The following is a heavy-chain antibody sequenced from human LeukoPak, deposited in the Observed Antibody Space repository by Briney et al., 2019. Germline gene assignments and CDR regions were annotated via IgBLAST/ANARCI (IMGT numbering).Heavy chain of an antibody. CDR3: ARGVDTALGVTFDY. Sequence: SETLSLTCTVSGGSISSSSYYWGWIRQPPGKGLEWIGEIYHSGSTNYNPSLKSRVTISVDKSKNQFSLKLSSVTAADTAVYYCARGVDTALGVTFDYWGQGTLVTVSS. CDR2: IYHSGST. CDR1: GGSISSSSYY. D-gene: IGHD5-18*01. J-gene: IGHJ4*02. V-gene: IGHV4-39*07.